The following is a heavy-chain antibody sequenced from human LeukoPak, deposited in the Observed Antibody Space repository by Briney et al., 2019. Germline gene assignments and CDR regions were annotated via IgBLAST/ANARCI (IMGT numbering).Heavy chain of an antibody. CDR3: ARVGRTMVRGVIIVDAFDI. Sequence: SETLSLTCTVSGASISDSDFFWAWVRQPPGKGLEWIGYIYYSGSTNYNPSLKSRVTISVDTSKNQFSLKLSSVTAADTVVYYCARVGRTMVRGVIIVDAFDIWGQGTMVTVSS. D-gene: IGHD3-10*01. V-gene: IGHV4-61*08. CDR1: GASISDSDFF. CDR2: IYYSGST. J-gene: IGHJ3*02.